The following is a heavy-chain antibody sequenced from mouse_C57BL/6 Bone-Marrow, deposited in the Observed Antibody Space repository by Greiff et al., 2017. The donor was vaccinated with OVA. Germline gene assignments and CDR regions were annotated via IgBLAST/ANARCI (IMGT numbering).Heavy chain of an antibody. V-gene: IGHV14-4*01. CDR2: IDPENGDT. CDR3: TPLYSNDD. Sequence: EVQLQQSGAELVRPGASVKLSCTASGFNIKDDYMHWVKQRPEQGLEWIGWIDPENGDTEYASKFQGKATITADTSSNTAYLQLSSLTSEDTAVYYCTPLYSNDDWGQGTLVTVSA. D-gene: IGHD2-12*01. J-gene: IGHJ3*01. CDR1: GFNIKDDY.